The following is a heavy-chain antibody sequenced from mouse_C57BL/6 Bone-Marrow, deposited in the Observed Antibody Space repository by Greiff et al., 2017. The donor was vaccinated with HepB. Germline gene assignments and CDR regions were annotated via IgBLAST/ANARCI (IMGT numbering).Heavy chain of an antibody. CDR2: IHPNSGST. V-gene: IGHV1-64*01. J-gene: IGHJ3*01. CDR3: TRRLLRLAWFAY. D-gene: IGHD1-2*01. CDR1: GYTFISYW. Sequence: QVQLQQPGAELVKPGASVKLSCKASGYTFISYWMHWVKQRPGQGLEWIGMIHPNSGSTNYNEKFKSKATLTVDKSSSTANMQLSSLTSEDSAVYYCTRRLLRLAWFAYWGKGTLVTVSA.